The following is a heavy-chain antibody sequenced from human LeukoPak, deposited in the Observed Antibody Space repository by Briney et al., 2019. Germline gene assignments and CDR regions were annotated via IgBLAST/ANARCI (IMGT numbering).Heavy chain of an antibody. CDR3: ARHGPYLGRLGWFDP. CDR2: VSYSGRT. V-gene: IGHV4-59*08. CDR1: GASISNYY. J-gene: IGHJ5*02. Sequence: SETLSLTCTVSGASISNYYWSWIRQPPGKGLECIGYVSYSGRTNHNPSLKSRVTISVDTSKNQFSLNLSSVTAADTAVYYCARHGPYLGRLGWFDPWGQGTLVTVSS. D-gene: IGHD1-26*01.